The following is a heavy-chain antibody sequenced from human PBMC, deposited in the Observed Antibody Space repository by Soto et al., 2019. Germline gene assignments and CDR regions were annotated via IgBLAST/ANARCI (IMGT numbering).Heavy chain of an antibody. CDR3: ASLYYDYVWGSYRYTLRAFDI. CDR1: GGTLSSYA. D-gene: IGHD3-16*02. V-gene: IGHV1-69*13. Sequence: EASVKVSCKASGGTLSSYAISWVRQAPGQGLEWMGGIIPIFGTANYAQKFQGRVTITADESTSTAYMELSSLRSEDTAVYYCASLYYDYVWGSYRYTLRAFDIWGQGTMVTVSS. CDR2: IIPIFGTA. J-gene: IGHJ3*02.